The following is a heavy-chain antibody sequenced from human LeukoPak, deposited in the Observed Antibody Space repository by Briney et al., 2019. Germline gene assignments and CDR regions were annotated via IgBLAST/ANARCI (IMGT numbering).Heavy chain of an antibody. CDR2: ILYSGST. CDR1: GGSIGTYY. Sequence: SETLSLTCTVSGGSIGTYYWSWIRQPPGKGLESIGYILYSGSTNYNPSLKGRVTISVDTSKNQFSLKLSSVTAADTAVYYCARLAGYSSGWYPYYFDYWGQGTLVTVSS. D-gene: IGHD6-19*01. J-gene: IGHJ4*02. V-gene: IGHV4-59*08. CDR3: ARLAGYSSGWYPYYFDY.